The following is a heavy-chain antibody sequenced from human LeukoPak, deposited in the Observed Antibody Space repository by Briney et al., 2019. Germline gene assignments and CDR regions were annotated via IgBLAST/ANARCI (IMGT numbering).Heavy chain of an antibody. D-gene: IGHD4-17*01. J-gene: IGHJ4*02. Sequence: SETLSLTCAVYGGSFSGYYWSWIRQPPGKGLEWIGEINHSGSTNYNPSLKSRVTISVGTSKNQFSLKLSSVTAADTAVYYCARFDLTVTTFEWGQGTLVTVSS. CDR2: INHSGST. V-gene: IGHV4-34*01. CDR1: GGSFSGYY. CDR3: ARFDLTVTTFE.